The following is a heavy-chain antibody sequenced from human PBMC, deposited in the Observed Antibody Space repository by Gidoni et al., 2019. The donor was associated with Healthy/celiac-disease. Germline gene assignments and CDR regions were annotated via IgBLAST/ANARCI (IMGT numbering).Heavy chain of an antibody. V-gene: IGHV4-61*02. D-gene: IGHD3-3*01. CDR1: GGSISSGSYY. J-gene: IGHJ4*02. CDR3: ARVLVVFGVVTAYYFDY. CDR2: IYTSGST. Sequence: QVQLQESGPGLVKPSQTLSLTCTVSGGSISSGSYYWSWIRQPAGKGLEWIGRIYTSGSTNYNPALKSRVTMSVDTSKNQFSLKLSSVTAADTAVYYCARVLVVFGVVTAYYFDYWGQGTLVTVSS.